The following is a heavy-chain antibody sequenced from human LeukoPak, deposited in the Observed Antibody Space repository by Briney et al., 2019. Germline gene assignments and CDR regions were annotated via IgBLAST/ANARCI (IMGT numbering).Heavy chain of an antibody. CDR3: ARWGRGSLDY. D-gene: IGHD1-26*01. CDR2: IYYSGST. Sequence: SETLSLTCTVSGGSISSYYWSWIRQPPGKGLEWIGYIYYSGSTNYNPSLKSRATISVDTSKNQFSLKLSSVTAADTAVYYCARWGRGSLDYWGQGALVTVSA. CDR1: GGSISSYY. V-gene: IGHV4-59*01. J-gene: IGHJ4*02.